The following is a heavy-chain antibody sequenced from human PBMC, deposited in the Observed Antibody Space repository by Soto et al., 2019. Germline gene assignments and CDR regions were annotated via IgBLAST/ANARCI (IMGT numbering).Heavy chain of an antibody. CDR1: GGSISSGGYY. V-gene: IGHV4-31*03. D-gene: IGHD5-18*01. J-gene: IGHJ4*02. Sequence: SETLSLTCTVSGGSISSGGYYWSWIRQHPGKGLEWIGYIYYSGSTYYNPSLKSRVTISVDTSKNQFSLKLSSVTAADTAVYYCARLLDTAMATYFDYWGQGTLVTVSS. CDR2: IYYSGST. CDR3: ARLLDTAMATYFDY.